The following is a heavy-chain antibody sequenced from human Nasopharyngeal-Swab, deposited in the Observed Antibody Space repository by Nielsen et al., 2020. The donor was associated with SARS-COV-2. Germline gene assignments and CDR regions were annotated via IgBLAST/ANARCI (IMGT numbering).Heavy chain of an antibody. D-gene: IGHD3-22*01. CDR2: IKSKTDGGTT. V-gene: IGHV3-15*07. CDR3: TTATAAAGTYYYDSSGYYYFDY. J-gene: IGHJ4*02. Sequence: WIRQPTGKGLEGVGRIKSKTDGGTTDYAAPVKGRFTISRDESKNTLYLQMNSLKTEDTAVYYCTTATAAAGTYYYDSSGYYYFDYWGQGTLVTVSS.